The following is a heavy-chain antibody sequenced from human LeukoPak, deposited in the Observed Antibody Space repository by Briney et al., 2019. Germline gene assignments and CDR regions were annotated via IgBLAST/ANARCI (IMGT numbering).Heavy chain of an antibody. CDR2: MSSGGGYT. V-gene: IGHV3-23*01. D-gene: IGHD1-26*01. J-gene: IGHJ4*02. CDR3: AKLATRRKVACYIDS. Sequence: GGSLRLSCAASGFTFSSYAMNWVRQAPGQGQERVSGMSSGGGYTYYADSVKGRFTISRDNSQNTLYLQMNSLRVEDTALYYCAKLATRRKVACYIDSWGQGTPVTVSS. CDR1: GFTFSSYA.